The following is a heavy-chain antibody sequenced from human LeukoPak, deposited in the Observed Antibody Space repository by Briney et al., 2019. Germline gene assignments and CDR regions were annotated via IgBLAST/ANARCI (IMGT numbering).Heavy chain of an antibody. V-gene: IGHV2-70*11. Sequence: SGPALVKPTQTLTLTCTLSGLPFSTSEMCVSWIRQPPGKALEWLARIDGDDDKYYSTSLKTRLTISKDTSKKQVVLTMTNMDPVDTATYYCARTTHLTVDYWGQGILVTVSS. D-gene: IGHD7-27*01. CDR3: ARTTHLTVDY. J-gene: IGHJ4*02. CDR2: IDGDDDK. CDR1: GLPFSTSEMC.